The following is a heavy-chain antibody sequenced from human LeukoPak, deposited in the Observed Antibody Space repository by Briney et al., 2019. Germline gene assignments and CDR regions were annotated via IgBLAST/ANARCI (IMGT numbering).Heavy chain of an antibody. J-gene: IGHJ6*03. Sequence: PSETLSLTCTVSGDSMSGYYWSWVRQPAGKGLEWIGHIHSSGTTNYNPSLKSRVTMSVDTSKNQFSLKLSSVTAADTAVYYCARSVEGYCRGGSCYSYSYYMDVWGKGTTVTVSS. CDR2: IHSSGTT. CDR1: GDSMSGYY. D-gene: IGHD2-15*01. V-gene: IGHV4-4*07. CDR3: ARSVEGYCRGGSCYSYSYYMDV.